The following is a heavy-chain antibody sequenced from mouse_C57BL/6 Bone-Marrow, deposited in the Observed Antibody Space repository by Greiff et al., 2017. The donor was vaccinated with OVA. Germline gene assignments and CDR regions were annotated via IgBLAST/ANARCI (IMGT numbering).Heavy chain of an antibody. V-gene: IGHV10-1*01. Sequence: EVKLVESGGGLVQPKGSLKLSCAASGFSFNTYAMNWVRQAPGKGLEWVARIRSKSNNYATYYADSVKDRFTISSDDSESMLYLQMNNLKTEDTAMYYCVRSLTGTGYFDVWGTGTTVTVSS. D-gene: IGHD4-1*01. CDR2: IRSKSNNYAT. CDR3: VRSLTGTGYFDV. J-gene: IGHJ1*03. CDR1: GFSFNTYA.